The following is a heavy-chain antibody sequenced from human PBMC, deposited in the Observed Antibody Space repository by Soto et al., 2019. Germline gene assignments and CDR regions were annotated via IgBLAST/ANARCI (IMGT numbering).Heavy chain of an antibody. J-gene: IGHJ4*02. Sequence: LGESLKISCKGSGYSFSNYWIGWVRQMPGKGLEWMAIIYPGDSDTRYRPSFQGQVTISADKSISTAYLQWSSLTASDTAMYYCARRLYDGSAYYYDYWGQGTLVTVSS. CDR3: ARRLYDGSAYYYDY. V-gene: IGHV5-51*01. CDR1: GYSFSNYW. D-gene: IGHD3-22*01. CDR2: IYPGDSDT.